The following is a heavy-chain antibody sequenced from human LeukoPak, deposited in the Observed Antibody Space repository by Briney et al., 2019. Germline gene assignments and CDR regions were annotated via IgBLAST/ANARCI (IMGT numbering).Heavy chain of an antibody. CDR2: IFHGGST. V-gene: IGHV4-4*02. Sequence: SGTLSLTCAVSGGSISSDNWWSWVRQPPGKGLEWIGEIFHGGSTTYNPSLKSRVTISVDTSKNQFSLNLSSVTAADTAVYYCAGTGYDKDAFDIWGQGTMVTVSS. CDR1: GGSISSDNW. CDR3: AGTGYDKDAFDI. J-gene: IGHJ3*02. D-gene: IGHD3-22*01.